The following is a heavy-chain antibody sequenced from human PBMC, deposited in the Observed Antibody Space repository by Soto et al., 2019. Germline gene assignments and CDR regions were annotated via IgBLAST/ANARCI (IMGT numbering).Heavy chain of an antibody. Sequence: QVQLVESGGGVVQPGRSLRLSCAASGFTFSSYGMHWVRQAPGKGLEWVAVIWYDGSNKYYADSVKGRFTISRDNSKNTLYLQMNRLRAEDTAVYYCARVGNGMDVWGQGTTVTVSS. CDR3: ARVGNGMDV. CDR1: GFTFSSYG. V-gene: IGHV3-33*01. D-gene: IGHD1-1*01. CDR2: IWYDGSNK. J-gene: IGHJ6*02.